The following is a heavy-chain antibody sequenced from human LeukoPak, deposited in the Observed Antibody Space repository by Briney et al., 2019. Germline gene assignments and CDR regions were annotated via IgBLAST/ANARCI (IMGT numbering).Heavy chain of an antibody. Sequence: GSLRLSCAASGFTFSSYWMSWIRQPPGKGLEWIGEINHSGSTNYNPSLKSRVTISVDTSKNQFSLKLSSVTAADTAVYYCASYTAGGGGLDYWGQGTLVTVSS. CDR1: GFTFSSYW. CDR3: ASYTAGGGGLDY. V-gene: IGHV4-34*01. J-gene: IGHJ4*02. CDR2: INHSGST. D-gene: IGHD5-18*01.